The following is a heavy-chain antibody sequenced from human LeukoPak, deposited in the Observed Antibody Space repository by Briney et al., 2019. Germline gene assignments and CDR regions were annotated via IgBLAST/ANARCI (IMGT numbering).Heavy chain of an antibody. CDR2: INPRGAST. J-gene: IGHJ4*02. Sequence: ASVKVFCRASGYTFTSYYMHWVRHAPGQGLEWMGIINPRGASTSYAQQSQGRVNTHRDMSTSTGYMELSSLRCEGTAVYYCAREGYGRCLQLKGFFVGYWGQATLVTVSS. V-gene: IGHV1-46*01. CDR1: GYTFTSYY. D-gene: IGHD5-24*01. CDR3: AREGYGRCLQLKGFFVGY.